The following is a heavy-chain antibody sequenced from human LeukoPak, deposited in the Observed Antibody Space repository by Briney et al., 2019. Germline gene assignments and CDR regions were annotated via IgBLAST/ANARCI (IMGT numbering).Heavy chain of an antibody. D-gene: IGHD2-2*02. Sequence: ASVKVSCKASGYTFTSYAMHWVRQAPGQRLEWMGWINAGNGNTKYSQKFQGRVTITRDTSASTAYMELSSLRSEDTAVYYCARDLGLVVPAAIRPAAYAFDIWGQGTMVTVSS. J-gene: IGHJ3*02. CDR1: GYTFTSYA. CDR3: ARDLGLVVPAAIRPAAYAFDI. CDR2: INAGNGNT. V-gene: IGHV1-3*01.